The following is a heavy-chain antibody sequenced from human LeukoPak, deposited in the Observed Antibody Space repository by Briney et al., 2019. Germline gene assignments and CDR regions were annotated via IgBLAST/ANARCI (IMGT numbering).Heavy chain of an antibody. Sequence: SETLSLTCTVSGGSISSGGYYWSWIRQPPGKGLEWIGYIYHSGSTYYNPSLKSRVTISVDRSKNQFSLKLSSVTAADTAVYYCARDTLWGWFDPWGQGTLVTVSS. CDR3: ARDTLWGWFDP. J-gene: IGHJ5*02. CDR2: IYHSGST. CDR1: GGSISSGGYY. D-gene: IGHD3-16*01. V-gene: IGHV4-30-2*01.